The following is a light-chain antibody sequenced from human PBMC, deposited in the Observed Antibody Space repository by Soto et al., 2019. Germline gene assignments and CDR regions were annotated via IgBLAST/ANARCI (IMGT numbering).Light chain of an antibody. J-gene: IGKJ1*01. CDR3: LQDYNYPRT. Sequence: AIQMTQSPSSLSASVGDRVTITCRASQDIRTELGWYQQKPGKAPKLLIYATSTLQSGVPSRFNGSGSSTDFTLTISSLQSEDFATYYCLQDYNYPRTFGQGTKVEIK. CDR1: QDIRTE. V-gene: IGKV1-6*01. CDR2: ATS.